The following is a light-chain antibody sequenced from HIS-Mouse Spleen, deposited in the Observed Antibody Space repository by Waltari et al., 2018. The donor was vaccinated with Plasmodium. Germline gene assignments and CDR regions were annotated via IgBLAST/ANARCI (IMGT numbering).Light chain of an antibody. V-gene: IGKV3-15*01. CDR1: QSVSSN. CDR3: QQYNNWSFT. CDR2: GAS. J-gene: IGKJ3*01. Sequence: EMVMTQSPATLSLSPGERATLSCRASQSVSSNLAWYQQKPGQPPRPLIYGASTRATGIPARFSGSGSGTEFTLTISSLQSEDFAVYYCQQYNNWSFTFGPGTKVDIK.